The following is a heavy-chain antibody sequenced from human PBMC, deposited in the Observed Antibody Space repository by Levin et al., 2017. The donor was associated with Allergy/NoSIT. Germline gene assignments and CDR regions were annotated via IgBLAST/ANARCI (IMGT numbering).Heavy chain of an antibody. CDR2: IIPILGIA. CDR3: ARAPKRITMVRGVNYFDY. CDR1: GGTFSSYT. J-gene: IGHJ4*02. Sequence: SVKVSCKASGGTFSSYTISWVRQAPGQGLEWMGRIIPILGIANYAQKFQGRVTITADKSTSTAYMELSSLRSEDTAVYYCARAPKRITMVRGVNYFDYWGQGTLVTVSS. V-gene: IGHV1-69*02. D-gene: IGHD3-10*01.